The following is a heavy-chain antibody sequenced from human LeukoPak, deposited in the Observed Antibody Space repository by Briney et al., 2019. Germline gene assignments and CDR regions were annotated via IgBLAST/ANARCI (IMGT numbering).Heavy chain of an antibody. CDR2: ISGSGGST. CDR3: SKGYSRAWFDY. V-gene: IGHV3-23*01. CDR1: GFTFINFG. Sequence: TGGSLRLSCAASGFTFINFGMASVRQAPGGRAEWVSGISGSGGSTYYADSVKGRFTISRANSRNTLYLQMNSLRAEDTAVEYCSKGYSRAWFDYWGQGTLVTVSS. D-gene: IGHD6-19*01. J-gene: IGHJ4*02.